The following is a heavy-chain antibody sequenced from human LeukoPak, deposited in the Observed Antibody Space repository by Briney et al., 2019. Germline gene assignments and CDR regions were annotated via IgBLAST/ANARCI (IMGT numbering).Heavy chain of an antibody. J-gene: IGHJ5*02. V-gene: IGHV1-2*02. D-gene: IGHD3-3*01. Sequence: ASVKVSCKASGYTFTGYYMHWVRQAPGQGLEWMGWVNPNSGGTNYAQKFQGRVTMTRDTSISTACMELSRLRSDDTAVYYCARSLRFLEWLSSNWFDPWGQGTLVTVSS. CDR2: VNPNSGGT. CDR3: ARSLRFLEWLSSNWFDP. CDR1: GYTFTGYY.